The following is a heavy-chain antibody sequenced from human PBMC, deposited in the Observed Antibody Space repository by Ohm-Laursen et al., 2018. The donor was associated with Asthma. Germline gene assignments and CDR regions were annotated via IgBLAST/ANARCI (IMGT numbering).Heavy chain of an antibody. D-gene: IGHD2-2*01. CDR1: GGTFSSYA. CDR3: AKPLWTSSASCSGCGIGDYYYYGMDV. J-gene: IGHJ6*02. CDR2: IIPIFGIA. Sequence: GSSVKVSCKASGGTFSSYAISWVRQAPGQGLEWMGGIIPIFGIASYAQKFQGRVTITADKSTSTAYMELSSLRSEDTAVYYCAKPLWTSSASCSGCGIGDYYYYGMDVWGQGTTVTVSS. V-gene: IGHV1-69*17.